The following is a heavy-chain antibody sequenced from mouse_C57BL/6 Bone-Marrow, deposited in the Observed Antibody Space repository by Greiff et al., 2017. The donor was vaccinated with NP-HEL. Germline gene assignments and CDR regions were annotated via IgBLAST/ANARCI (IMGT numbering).Heavy chain of an antibody. J-gene: IGHJ1*03. D-gene: IGHD2-4*01. Sequence: QVQLQQSGPELVKPGASVKISCKASGYSFTRYYIHWVKQRPGQGLEWIGWIYPGSGNTKYNEKFKGKATLTADKSSSTAYMQLSSLTSEDSAVYYCARTYYDYTGYFDVWGTGTTVTVSS. V-gene: IGHV1-66*01. CDR1: GYSFTRYY. CDR3: ARTYYDYTGYFDV. CDR2: IYPGSGNT.